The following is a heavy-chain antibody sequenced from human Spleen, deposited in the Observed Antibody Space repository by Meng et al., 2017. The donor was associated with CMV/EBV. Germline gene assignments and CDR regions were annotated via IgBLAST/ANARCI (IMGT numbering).Heavy chain of an antibody. J-gene: IGHJ4*02. Sequence: LTCTVSGGSGSSDNYYWRWIRQSPAKGLEYIGCIYYSGYTNYNPSLESRVTISLDTSQNQFSLRLTSVTAADTAIYYCARHAYGTDSWGQGTLVTVSS. D-gene: IGHD4-17*01. CDR2: IYYSGYT. CDR1: GGSGSSDNYY. CDR3: ARHAYGTDS. V-gene: IGHV4-61*01.